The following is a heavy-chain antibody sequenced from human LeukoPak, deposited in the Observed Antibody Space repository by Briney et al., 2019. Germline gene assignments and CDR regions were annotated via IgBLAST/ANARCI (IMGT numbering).Heavy chain of an antibody. CDR2: ISGSGGST. CDR3: ARGPNYFDY. CDR1: GFTFSNYG. V-gene: IGHV3-23*01. Sequence: GGSLRLSCAASGFTFSNYGMSWVRQAPGKGLDWVSTISGSGGSTFYADSVKGRFTISRDNSKNTLYLQMNSLRAEDTAVYYYARGPNYFDYWGQGTLVTVSS. J-gene: IGHJ4*02.